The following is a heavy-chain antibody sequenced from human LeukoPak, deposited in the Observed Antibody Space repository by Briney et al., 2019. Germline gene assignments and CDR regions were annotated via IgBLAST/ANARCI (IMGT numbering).Heavy chain of an antibody. CDR2: IYAGGGT. D-gene: IGHD2-8*02. Sequence: GGSLSLSCAASAFTVSSNFMTWVRQAPGKGLEWVSLIYAGGGTYYANSVQGRFSISRHLSKNTVDLQMNSLRLEDTAVYYCASGRSYWYHLDYWGRGTLVTVSS. J-gene: IGHJ4*02. CDR1: AFTVSSNF. CDR3: ASGRSYWYHLDY. V-gene: IGHV3-53*04.